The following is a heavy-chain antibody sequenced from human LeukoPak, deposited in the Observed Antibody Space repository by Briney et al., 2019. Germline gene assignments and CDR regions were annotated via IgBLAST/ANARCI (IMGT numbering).Heavy chain of an antibody. V-gene: IGHV3-66*01. J-gene: IGHJ2*01. Sequence: PGGSLRLSCAASGFTVSTNYMNWVRQAPGKGLEWISVIYSGGTTYQADSVKGRFTISRDNAKNSLYLQMSSLRAEDTGVYYCARSDLGYWYFDLWGRGTLVTVSS. CDR1: GFTVSTNY. CDR3: ARSDLGYWYFDL. CDR2: IYSGGTT.